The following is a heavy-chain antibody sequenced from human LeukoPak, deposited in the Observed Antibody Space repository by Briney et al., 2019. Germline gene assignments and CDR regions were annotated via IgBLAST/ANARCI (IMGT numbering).Heavy chain of an antibody. CDR3: ARGVTTPYYYYYGMDV. Sequence: SQTLSLTCAISGDSVSSNSAAWNWIRQSPSRGLEWLGRTYYRSKWYNDYAVSVKSRITINPDTSKNQFSLQLNSVTPVDTAVYYCARGVTTPYYYYYGMDVWGQGTTVTVSS. J-gene: IGHJ6*02. CDR2: TYYRSKWYN. D-gene: IGHD4-11*01. CDR1: GDSVSSNSAA. V-gene: IGHV6-1*01.